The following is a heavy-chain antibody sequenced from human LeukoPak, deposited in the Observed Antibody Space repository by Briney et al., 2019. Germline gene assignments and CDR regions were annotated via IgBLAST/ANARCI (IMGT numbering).Heavy chain of an antibody. CDR3: ARPYYYGSGSYARPAWFDP. D-gene: IGHD3-10*01. V-gene: IGHV4-39*01. J-gene: IGHJ5*02. Sequence: SETLSLTCTVSGGSISSSSYYWGWIREPPGKGLEGIGSIYYSGSTYYNPSLKSRVTISVETGKNQFSLKLSSVTAADTAVYYCARPYYYGSGSYARPAWFDPWGQGTLVTVSS. CDR1: GGSISSSSYY. CDR2: IYYSGST.